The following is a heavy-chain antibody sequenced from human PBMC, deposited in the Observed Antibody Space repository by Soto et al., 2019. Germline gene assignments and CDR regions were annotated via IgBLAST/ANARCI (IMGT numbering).Heavy chain of an antibody. CDR3: ARKMQNPVTNTNWFDP. J-gene: IGHJ5*02. D-gene: IGHD4-4*01. Sequence: QVQLQESGPGLMKPSETLSLTCTVAGGSTSSYYWSWIRQPAGKGLESIGRIYTSESTNYKPSLKSSVTMSADKSKNQYSLRLSAVNAADTDVDCCARKMQNPVTNTNWFDPWGQGTLVTVSS. V-gene: IGHV4-4*07. CDR2: IYTSEST. CDR1: GGSTSSYY.